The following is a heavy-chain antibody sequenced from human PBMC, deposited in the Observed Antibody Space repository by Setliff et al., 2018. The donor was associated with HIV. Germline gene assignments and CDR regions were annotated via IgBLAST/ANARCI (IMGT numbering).Heavy chain of an antibody. CDR1: GFTFSSYA. Sequence: GGSLRLSCAASGFTFSSYAMHWVRQAPGKGLEWVAVISYDGSNKYYADSVKGRFTISRDNSKNTLYLQMNSLRAEDTAVYYCARPPPARRIAAAGDTIDYWGQRTLVTVSS. D-gene: IGHD6-13*01. CDR3: ARPPPARRIAAAGDTIDY. V-gene: IGHV3-30*04. J-gene: IGHJ4*02. CDR2: ISYDGSNK.